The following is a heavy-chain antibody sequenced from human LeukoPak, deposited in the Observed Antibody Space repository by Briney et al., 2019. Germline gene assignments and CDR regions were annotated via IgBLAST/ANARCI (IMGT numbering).Heavy chain of an antibody. V-gene: IGHV4-39*07. CDR3: ARVSLDSSGYPNWFDP. CDR2: ICSSGSA. J-gene: IGHJ5*02. Sequence: SSETLSLTCTVSGGSISNRNYHWGWIRQPPGKGLEWIGSICSSGSAYYNPSLKSRVTTSIDTSKNQFSLKLSSVTAADTAVYYCARVSLDSSGYPNWFDPWGQGTLVTVSS. CDR1: GGSISNRNYH. D-gene: IGHD3-22*01.